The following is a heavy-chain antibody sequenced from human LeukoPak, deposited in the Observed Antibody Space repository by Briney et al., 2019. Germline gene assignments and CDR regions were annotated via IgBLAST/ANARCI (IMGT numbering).Heavy chain of an antibody. J-gene: IGHJ3*02. CDR3: AREDSGSYQDI. CDR1: GGSISTYY. CDR2: IYYSGST. Sequence: SETLSLTCTVSGGSISTYYWSWIRQPPGKGLEWIGYIYYSGSTSYNPSLKSPVTISIDTSKSQFSLKLSSVTAADTAVYYCAREDSGSYQDIWGQGTMVTVSS. D-gene: IGHD1-26*01. V-gene: IGHV4-59*08.